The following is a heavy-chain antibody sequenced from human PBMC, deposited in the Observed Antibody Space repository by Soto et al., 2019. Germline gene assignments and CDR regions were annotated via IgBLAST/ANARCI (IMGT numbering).Heavy chain of an antibody. V-gene: IGHV3-33*01. J-gene: IGHJ4*02. Sequence: QVQLVESGGGVVQPGRSLRLSCAASGFTFSSYGMHWVRQAPGKGLEWVAVIWYDGSNKYYADSVKGRFTISRDNSKNTLYLQMNSLRAEDTAVYYCARGGLLIVYAIPHFDYWGQGTLVTVSS. CDR2: IWYDGSNK. CDR3: ARGGLLIVYAIPHFDY. CDR1: GFTFSSYG. D-gene: IGHD2-8*01.